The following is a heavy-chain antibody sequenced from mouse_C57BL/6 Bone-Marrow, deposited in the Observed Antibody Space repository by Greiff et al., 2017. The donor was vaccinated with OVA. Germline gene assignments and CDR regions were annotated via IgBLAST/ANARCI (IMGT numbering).Heavy chain of an antibody. CDR1: GFTFSSYA. J-gene: IGHJ3*01. Sequence: DVKLVESGGGLVKPGGSLKLSCAASGFTFSSYAMSWVRQTPEKRLEWVATISDGGSYTYYPDNVKGRFTSSRDNAKNNLYLQMNHLKSEDTAMYYCAREYDSSGSFAYWGQGTLVTVSA. CDR3: AREYDSSGSFAY. V-gene: IGHV5-4*01. D-gene: IGHD3-2*02. CDR2: ISDGGSYT.